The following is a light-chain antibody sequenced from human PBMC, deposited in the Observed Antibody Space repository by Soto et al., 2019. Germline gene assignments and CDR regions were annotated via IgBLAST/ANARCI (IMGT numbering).Light chain of an antibody. CDR1: RSDISDSNF. V-gene: IGLV2-14*01. CDR3: ASFRSGTILV. Sequence: QSVLTQPASVSGSPGQSVTISCTGPRSDISDSNFISWYQHSPGKAPRLLIYEVNNRPSGVSKRFSGSKAGNTASLTISGLLDDDEADYFCASFRSGTILVFGSGTKVTVL. CDR2: EVN. J-gene: IGLJ1*01.